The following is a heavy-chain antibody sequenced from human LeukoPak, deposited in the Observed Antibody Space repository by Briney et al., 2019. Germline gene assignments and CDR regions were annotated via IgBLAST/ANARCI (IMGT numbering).Heavy chain of an antibody. CDR2: IYYSGST. J-gene: IGHJ3*02. V-gene: IGHV4-38-2*02. Sequence: SETLSLTCTVSGYSISSGYYWGWIRQPPGKGLEWIGSIYYSGSTYYNPPLKSRVTISVDTSKNQFSLKLSSVTAADTAVYYCARHPARGASGNAFDIWGQGTMVTVSS. D-gene: IGHD3-3*01. CDR1: GYSISSGYY. CDR3: ARHPARGASGNAFDI.